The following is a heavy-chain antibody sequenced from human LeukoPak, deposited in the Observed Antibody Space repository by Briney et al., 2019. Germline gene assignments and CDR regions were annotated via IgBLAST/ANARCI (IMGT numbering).Heavy chain of an antibody. CDR1: GYTFIAYY. Sequence: GASVKVSCKASGYTFIAYYMHWVRQAPGQGLEWMGWINPNSGGTNYAQKFQGRVSLTRGTSINTAYMELSNLRSEDTAVYYCARASVITGSTETFDPWGQGTLVTVSS. J-gene: IGHJ5*02. V-gene: IGHV1-2*02. CDR2: INPNSGGT. D-gene: IGHD1-20*01. CDR3: ARASVITGSTETFDP.